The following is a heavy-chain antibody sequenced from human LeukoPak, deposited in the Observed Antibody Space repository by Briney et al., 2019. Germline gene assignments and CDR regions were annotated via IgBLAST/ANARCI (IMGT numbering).Heavy chain of an antibody. Sequence: SETLSLTCTASGGSISSSSYYWGWIRQPPGKGLEWIGSIYYSGSTYYNPSLKSRVTISVDTSKNQFSLKLSSVTAADTAVYYCARQGYDSSGYFTPNYYYYYMDVWGKGTTVTVSS. CDR1: GGSISSSSYY. J-gene: IGHJ6*03. V-gene: IGHV4-39*01. CDR3: ARQGYDSSGYFTPNYYYYYMDV. D-gene: IGHD3-22*01. CDR2: IYYSGST.